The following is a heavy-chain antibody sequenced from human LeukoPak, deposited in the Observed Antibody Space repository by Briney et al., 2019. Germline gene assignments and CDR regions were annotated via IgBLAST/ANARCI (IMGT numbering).Heavy chain of an antibody. V-gene: IGHV3-23*01. Sequence: PGGSLRLSCAASGFTFSSYAMSWVRQAPGKGLEWVSAISGSGGSTYYADSVKGRFTISRDNAKKSMYLQMNSLRAEDTALYYCARDLASSDVWGKGTTVTVSS. CDR3: ARDLASSDV. CDR2: ISGSGGST. CDR1: GFTFSSYA. J-gene: IGHJ6*04. D-gene: IGHD3-16*01.